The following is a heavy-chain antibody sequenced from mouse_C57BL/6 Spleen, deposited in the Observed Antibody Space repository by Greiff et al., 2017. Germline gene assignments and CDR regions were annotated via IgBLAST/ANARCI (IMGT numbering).Heavy chain of an antibody. CDR3: TRSEAMDY. Sequence: VQLQQSGTVLARPGASVKMSCKTSGYTFTSYWMHWVKQRPGQGLEWIGAIYPGNSDTSYNQKFKGKAKLTAVISASTAYMELSSLTNEDSAVYYCTRSEAMDYWGQGTSVTVSS. J-gene: IGHJ4*01. CDR1: GYTFTSYW. V-gene: IGHV1-5*01. CDR2: IYPGNSDT.